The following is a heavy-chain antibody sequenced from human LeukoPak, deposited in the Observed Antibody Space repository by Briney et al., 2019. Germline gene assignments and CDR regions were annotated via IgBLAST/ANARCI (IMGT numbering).Heavy chain of an antibody. D-gene: IGHD6-13*01. CDR2: ISYDGSNK. J-gene: IGHJ4*02. CDR1: GFTFSSYG. Sequence: GGSLRLSCAASGFTFSSYGMHWVRQAPGKGLEWVAVISYDGSNKYYADSVKGRLTISRDNSKNTLYLQMNSLRAEDTAVYYCARLGMIQAYSTEDFWGQGTLVTVSS. V-gene: IGHV3-30*19. CDR3: ARLGMIQAYSTEDF.